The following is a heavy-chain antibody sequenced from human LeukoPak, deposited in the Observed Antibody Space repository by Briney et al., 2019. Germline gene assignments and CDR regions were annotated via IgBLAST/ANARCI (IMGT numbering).Heavy chain of an antibody. J-gene: IGHJ5*02. CDR3: AREGPPNWFDP. V-gene: IGHV1-3*01. Sequence: ASVKVSCKASGYTFTSYAMHWVRQAPGQRPEWMGWINAGNGNTKYSQKFQGRVTITRDTSASTAYMELSSLRSEDTAVYYCAREGPPNWFDPWGQGTLVTVSS. CDR2: INAGNGNT. CDR1: GYTFTSYA.